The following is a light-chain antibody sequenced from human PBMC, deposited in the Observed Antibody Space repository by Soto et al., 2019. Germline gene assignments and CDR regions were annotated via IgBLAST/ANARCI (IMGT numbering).Light chain of an antibody. J-gene: IGKJ1*01. CDR3: QHYKMYSPWK. Sequence: DIQMTQSPSTVSAYVGDSVTITCRASHSITTCLAWYQQRPGKAPKLLIYDVSSLQSGVPSRFSGSGSGTEFTITISSMQHDDFATYSCQHYKMYSPWKFGQGTKVEIK. CDR2: DVS. CDR1: HSITTC. V-gene: IGKV1-5*01.